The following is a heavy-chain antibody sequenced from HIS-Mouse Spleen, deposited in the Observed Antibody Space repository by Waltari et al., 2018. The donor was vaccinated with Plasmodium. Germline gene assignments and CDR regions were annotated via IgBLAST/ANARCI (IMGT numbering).Heavy chain of an antibody. CDR1: GFTFSSYS. V-gene: IGHV3-21*01. CDR3: ARGVPNYWYFDL. CDR2: ISSSSSYI. J-gene: IGHJ2*01. D-gene: IGHD1-1*01. Sequence: EVQLVESGGGLVKPGGSLRLSCAASGFTFSSYSMNWVRQGPGKGRVWCSSISSSSSYIYYADSVKGRFTISRDNAKNSLYLQMKSLRAEETAVYYCARGVPNYWYFDLWGRGTLVTVSS.